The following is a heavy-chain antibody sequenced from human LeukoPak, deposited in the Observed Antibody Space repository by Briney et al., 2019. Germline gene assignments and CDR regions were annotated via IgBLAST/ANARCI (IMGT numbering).Heavy chain of an antibody. J-gene: IGHJ4*02. D-gene: IGHD5-12*01. V-gene: IGHV4-39*07. CDR3: ARDVAGNTFDY. CDR2: IYYSGDT. CDR1: GASISSGNYY. Sequence: SETLSLTCTVSGASISSGNYYWGWIRQPPGKGLEWLGSIYYSGDTYNNPPLKSRVTISVDTAKGQFSLRLTSMTAADTAVYYCARDVAGNTFDYWGQGTLVTVSS.